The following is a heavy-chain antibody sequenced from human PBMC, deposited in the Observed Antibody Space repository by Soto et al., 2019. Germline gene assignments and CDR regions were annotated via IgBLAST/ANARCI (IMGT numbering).Heavy chain of an antibody. CDR2: IIPILGIA. CDR3: ARDYSNYYFDY. V-gene: IGHV1-69*04. D-gene: IGHD4-4*01. Sequence: AVKVSCKASGGTFSSYTISWVRQAPGQGLEWMGRIIPILGIANYAQKFQGRVTITADKSTSTAYMELSSLRSEDTAVYYCARDYSNYYFDYWGQGTLVTVSS. CDR1: GGTFSSYT. J-gene: IGHJ4*02.